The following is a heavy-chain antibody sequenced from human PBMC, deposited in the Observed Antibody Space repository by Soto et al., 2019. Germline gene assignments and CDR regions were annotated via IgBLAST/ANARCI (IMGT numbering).Heavy chain of an antibody. CDR3: ARESEDLTSNFDY. V-gene: IGHV3-21*06. J-gene: IGHJ4*02. Sequence: GGSLRLSCADSGFTFTRYSMNWVRQAPGKGLEWVSSISSTTNYIYYGDSMKGRFTISRDNAKNSLYLEMNSLRAEDTAVYYCARESEDLTSNFDYWGQGTLVTVSS. CDR1: GFTFTRYS. CDR2: ISSTTNYI.